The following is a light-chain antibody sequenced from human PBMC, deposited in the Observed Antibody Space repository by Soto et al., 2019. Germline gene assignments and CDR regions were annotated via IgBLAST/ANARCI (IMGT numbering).Light chain of an antibody. CDR3: CSYAGSSTLV. V-gene: IGLV2-23*01. CDR1: SSDVGSYNL. CDR2: EGN. Sequence: QSALTQPASVSGSPGQSITISCTGTSSDVGSYNLASWYQQHPGKAPKLMIYEGNKRPSGVSNRFSGSKSGNTASLTISGLHAEDEADYYCCSYAGSSTLVFGGGTKLPS. J-gene: IGLJ2*01.